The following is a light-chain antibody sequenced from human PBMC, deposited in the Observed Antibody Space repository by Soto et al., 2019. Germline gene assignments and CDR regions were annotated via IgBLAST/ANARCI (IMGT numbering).Light chain of an antibody. CDR2: EES. CDR3: QQVKSYPRT. Sequence: DIQMTQSASSLSASVEDRVIITCRASQSISNHLNWYQQKPGKAPKLLIYEESTLHSGVPSRFSGRKVGTQFILTIDSLQPEDFATYYCQQVKSYPRTFGGGTKWIS. CDR1: QSISNH. V-gene: IGKV1-39*01. J-gene: IGKJ4*01.